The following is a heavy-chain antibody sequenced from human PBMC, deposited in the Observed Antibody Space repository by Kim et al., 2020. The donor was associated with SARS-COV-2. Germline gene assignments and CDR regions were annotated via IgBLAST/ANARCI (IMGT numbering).Heavy chain of an antibody. CDR3: ARGSMVRGVIHYYYYYGMDV. CDR2: ISSSSSYI. CDR1: GFTFSSYS. J-gene: IGHJ6*02. Sequence: GGSLRLSCAASGFTFSSYSMNWVRQAPGKGLEWVSSISSSSSYIYYADSVKGRFTISRDNAKNSLYLQMNSLRAEDTAVYYCARGSMVRGVIHYYYYYGMDVWGQGTTVTVSS. V-gene: IGHV3-21*01. D-gene: IGHD3-10*01.